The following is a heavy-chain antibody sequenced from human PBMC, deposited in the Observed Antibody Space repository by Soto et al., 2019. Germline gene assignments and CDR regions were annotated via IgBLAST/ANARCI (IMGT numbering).Heavy chain of an antibody. CDR3: ASRRGTSGLKTNLDY. J-gene: IGHJ4*02. Sequence: EVQLVESGGGLVQPGGSLRLSCAASGFTFSSYWMHWVRQAPGKGLVWVSRINSDGSSTTYADSVKGRFTISRDNAKNALYLAMNTLRPEDTAVYYCASRRGTSGLKTNLDYWGQGPLVTVSS. CDR1: GFTFSSYW. D-gene: IGHD6-19*01. CDR2: INSDGSST. V-gene: IGHV3-74*01.